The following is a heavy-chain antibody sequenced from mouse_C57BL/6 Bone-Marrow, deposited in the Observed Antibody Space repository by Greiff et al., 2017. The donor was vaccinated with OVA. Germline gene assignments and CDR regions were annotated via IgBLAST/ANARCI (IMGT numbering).Heavy chain of an antibody. J-gene: IGHJ2*01. CDR3: ARRSITTVVARDYFDY. Sequence: EVQLQESGGDLVKPGGSLKLSCAASGFTFSSYGMSWVRQTPDKRLEWVATISSGGSYTYYPDCVKGRFTISRDNDKNTLYLQMSSLKSEDTAMYYCARRSITTVVARDYFDYWGQGTTLTVSS. CDR2: ISSGGSYT. CDR1: GFTFSSYG. D-gene: IGHD1-1*01. V-gene: IGHV5-6*01.